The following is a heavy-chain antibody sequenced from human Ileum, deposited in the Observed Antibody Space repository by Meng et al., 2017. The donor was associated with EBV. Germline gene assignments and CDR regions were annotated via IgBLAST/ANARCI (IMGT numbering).Heavy chain of an antibody. J-gene: IGHJ4*02. CDR1: GGSLSGAY. Sequence: QVQLPEWGVGLVKPSETLSLTCAVNGGSLSGAYWNWLRQPPGKGLEWIGEIIHGGSPSYNPSLKSRVTISIDTSKNQLSLMLSSVTAADTAVYYCARRPTGIDYWGQGTLVTVSS. CDR3: ARRPTGIDY. D-gene: IGHD2-8*02. CDR2: IIHGGSP. V-gene: IGHV4-34*12.